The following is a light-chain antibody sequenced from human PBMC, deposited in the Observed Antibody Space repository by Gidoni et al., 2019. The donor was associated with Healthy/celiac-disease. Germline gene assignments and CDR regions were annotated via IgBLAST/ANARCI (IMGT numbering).Light chain of an antibody. Sequence: IQLTQSPSLLSASVGDRVTITCRASQGISSYLVWYQQKPGKAPKLLIYAASTLQSGVPSRFSGSGSGTEFTLTISSLQPEDFATYYCQQLNSYPLTFGGGTKVEIK. CDR2: AAS. J-gene: IGKJ4*01. V-gene: IGKV1-9*01. CDR3: QQLNSYPLT. CDR1: QGISSY.